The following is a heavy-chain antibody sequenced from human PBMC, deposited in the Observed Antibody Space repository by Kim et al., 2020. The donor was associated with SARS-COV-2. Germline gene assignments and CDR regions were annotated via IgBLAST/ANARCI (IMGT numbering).Heavy chain of an antibody. CDR1: GGSISSSDYY. CDR2: VFSRGGT. D-gene: IGHD3-3*01. V-gene: IGHV4-39*01. J-gene: IGHJ5*02. Sequence: SETLSLTCSVSGGSISSSDYYWAWIRQPPGKGLEWIASVFSRGGTYYNPSLDSRVTISVDTSENQFSLQLSSVIAADTAVYFCARHNYDFWSGYYRHLFDPWGQGTLVTVSS. CDR3: ARHNYDFWSGYYRHLFDP.